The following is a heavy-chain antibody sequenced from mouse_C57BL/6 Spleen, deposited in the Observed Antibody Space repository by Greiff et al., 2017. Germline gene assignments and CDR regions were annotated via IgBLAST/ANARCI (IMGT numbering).Heavy chain of an antibody. Sequence: VQLQQSGPVLVKPGASVKMSCKASGYTFTDYYMNWVKQSHGKSLEWIGVINPYNGGTSYNQKFKGKATLTVDKSSSTAYMELNSLTSEDSAVYYCASSTVVARGYFDYWGQGTTLTVSS. CDR1: GYTFTDYY. CDR3: ASSTVVARGYFDY. J-gene: IGHJ2*01. D-gene: IGHD1-1*01. CDR2: INPYNGGT. V-gene: IGHV1-19*01.